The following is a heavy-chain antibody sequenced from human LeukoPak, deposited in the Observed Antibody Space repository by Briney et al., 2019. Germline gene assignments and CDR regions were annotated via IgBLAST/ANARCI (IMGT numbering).Heavy chain of an antibody. CDR3: ARGIAAAANY. Sequence: SETLSLTCTVSGGSISSSSYYWGWIRQPPGKGLEWIGSIYYSGSTYYNPSLKGRVTISVDTSKNQFSLKLSSVTAADTAVYYCARGIAAAANYWGQGTLVTVSS. V-gene: IGHV4-39*07. CDR2: IYYSGST. CDR1: GGSISSSSYY. D-gene: IGHD6-13*01. J-gene: IGHJ4*02.